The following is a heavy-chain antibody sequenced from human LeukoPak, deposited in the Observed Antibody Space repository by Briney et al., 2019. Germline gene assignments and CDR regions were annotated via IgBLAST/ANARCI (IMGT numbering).Heavy chain of an antibody. Sequence: PGGSLRLSCAASGFTLSSYGMHWVRQAPGKGLEWVAFIRYDGSNKYYADSVKGRFTISRDNSKNTLYLQMNSLRAEDTAVYYCAKGCPYSVSSGWPDFDYWGQGTLVTVSS. CDR3: AKGCPYSVSSGWPDFDY. CDR1: GFTLSSYG. J-gene: IGHJ4*02. V-gene: IGHV3-30*02. CDR2: IRYDGSNK. D-gene: IGHD6-19*01.